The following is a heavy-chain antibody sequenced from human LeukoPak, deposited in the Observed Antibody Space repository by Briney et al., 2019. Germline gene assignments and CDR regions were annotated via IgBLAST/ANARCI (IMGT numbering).Heavy chain of an antibody. CDR3: ARAPNPYYYDSSGYNDC. CDR1: GSTFIVYY. D-gene: IGHD3-22*01. Sequence: ASVKVSCKASGSTFIVYYMHWVRQAPGQGLEWMGWINPNSGGTSYAQKFQDRVTMTWDTSISTAYMEVSRLRSDDTAVYFCARAPNPYYYDSSGYNDCWGQGTLVTVSS. V-gene: IGHV1-2*02. J-gene: IGHJ4*02. CDR2: INPNSGGT.